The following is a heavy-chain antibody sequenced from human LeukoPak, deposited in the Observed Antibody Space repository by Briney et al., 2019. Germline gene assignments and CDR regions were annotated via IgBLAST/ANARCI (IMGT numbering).Heavy chain of an antibody. CDR2: VSYSSSTI. J-gene: IGHJ4*02. D-gene: IGHD3-10*01. CDR1: GFTFRRYS. V-gene: IGHV3-48*02. Sequence: GGSLRLSCAASGFTFRRYSMNWVRQAPGKGLEWISYVSYSSSTIYYADSVKGRFTISRDNAKNSLYLQMNSLRDEDTAVYYCARDAHIVRGVNPLDYWGQGTLVTVSS. CDR3: ARDAHIVRGVNPLDY.